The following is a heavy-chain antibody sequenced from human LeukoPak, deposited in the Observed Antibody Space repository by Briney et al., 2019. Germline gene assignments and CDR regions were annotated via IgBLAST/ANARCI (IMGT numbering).Heavy chain of an antibody. J-gene: IGHJ4*02. CDR2: ISYDGSNE. D-gene: IGHD2-2*01. CDR3: AKGNIAELPAAPYY. CDR1: GFIFSSHG. V-gene: IGHV3-30*18. Sequence: PGRSLRLSCAAPGFIFSSHGMHWVRQAPGKGLEWVAVISYDGSNEYYADSVKGRFTISRDNSKNTLFLQMNSLRAEDTALYYCAKGNIAELPAAPYYWGQGTLVTVSS.